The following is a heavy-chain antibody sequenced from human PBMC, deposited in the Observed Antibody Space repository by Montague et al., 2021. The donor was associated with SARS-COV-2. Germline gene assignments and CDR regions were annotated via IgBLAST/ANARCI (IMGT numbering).Heavy chain of an antibody. CDR1: GFTFGIYA. CDR2: ISYDGSNK. CDR3: ARVRYCSSTSCYNVYYGMDV. D-gene: IGHD2-2*02. V-gene: IGHV3-30*09. Sequence: SLRLSCAASGFTFGIYAMHWVAVISYDGSNKYYADSVKGRFAISRDNSKNTLYLQMNSLRAEDTAVYYCARVRYCSSTSCYNVYYGMDVWGQGTTVTVSS. J-gene: IGHJ6*02.